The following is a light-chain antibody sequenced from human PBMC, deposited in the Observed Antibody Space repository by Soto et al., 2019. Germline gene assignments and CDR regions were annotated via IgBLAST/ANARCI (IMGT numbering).Light chain of an antibody. CDR2: SND. CDR3: AAWDGSLNGHVV. V-gene: IGLV1-44*01. J-gene: IGLJ2*01. CDR1: SSNIGSNT. Sequence: VLTQPPSASGTPGQRVTISCSGSSSNIGSNTVNWYRQLPGTAPKLLIYSNDQRPSGVPDRFSGSKSGTSASLAISELQSEDEADYYCAAWDGSLNGHVVFGGGTKLTVL.